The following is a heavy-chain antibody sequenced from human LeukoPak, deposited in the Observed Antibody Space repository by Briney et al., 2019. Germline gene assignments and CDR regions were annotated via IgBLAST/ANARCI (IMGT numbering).Heavy chain of an antibody. CDR2: IKTKTAGGTI. CDR1: GFTFSNAW. D-gene: IGHD3-22*01. V-gene: IGHV3-15*07. J-gene: IGHJ4*02. CDR3: TTDYYDSSGYVF. Sequence: GVSLRLSRAASGFTFSNAWMNWVRQAPGKGLEWVGRIKTKTAGGTIDYAAPVKGRFTISRDDSKNMLYLQMNSLKTEDTAVYFCTTDYYDSSGYVFWGQGTLVTVSS.